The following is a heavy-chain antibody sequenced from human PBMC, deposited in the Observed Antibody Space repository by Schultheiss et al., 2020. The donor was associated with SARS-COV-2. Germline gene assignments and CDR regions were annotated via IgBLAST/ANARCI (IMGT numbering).Heavy chain of an antibody. J-gene: IGHJ6*02. CDR2: ISTGSSTI. CDR1: GFSFCSYS. Sequence: GESLKISCAASGFSFCSYSMNWVRQAPGKGLEWVSYISTGSSTIYNADSVKGRFTISRDNAKNSLYLQMNSLRAEDTAVYYCARESRDGYTFYDYYGMDVWGQGTTVTVSS. CDR3: ARESRDGYTFYDYYGMDV. D-gene: IGHD5-24*01. V-gene: IGHV3-48*01.